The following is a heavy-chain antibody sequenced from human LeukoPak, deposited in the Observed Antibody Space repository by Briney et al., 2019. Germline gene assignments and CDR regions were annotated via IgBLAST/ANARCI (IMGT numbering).Heavy chain of an antibody. V-gene: IGHV3-7*01. Sequence: PGGSLRLSCVASGFTFSNYWMSWVRQAPGKGLEWVANIRKDGSDKYYVDSVKGRFTISRDNAKNSLYLQMNSLRVDDTAVYYCATDPAGIASESYWGQGTRVTVSS. J-gene: IGHJ4*02. D-gene: IGHD1-14*01. CDR1: GFTFSNYW. CDR3: ATDPAGIASESY. CDR2: IRKDGSDK.